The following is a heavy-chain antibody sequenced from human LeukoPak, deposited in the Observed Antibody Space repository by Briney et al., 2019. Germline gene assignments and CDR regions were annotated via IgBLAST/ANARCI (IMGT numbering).Heavy chain of an antibody. CDR1: GGSFSGYY. CDR2: IKHSGST. V-gene: IGHV4-34*01. CDR3: AGGLTFDY. J-gene: IGHJ4*02. Sequence: SETLSLTCAVYGGSFSGYYWSWVRQPPGKGLEWIGEIKHSGSTNYNPSLKSRVTISVDTSKNQFSMKLSSVTAADTAVYYCAGGLTFDYWGQGTLVTVSS. D-gene: IGHD3-9*01.